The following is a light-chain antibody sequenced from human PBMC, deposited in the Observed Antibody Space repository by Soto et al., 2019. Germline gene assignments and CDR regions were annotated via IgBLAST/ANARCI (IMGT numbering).Light chain of an antibody. J-gene: IGLJ1*01. CDR1: SNDVGGYNY. CDR3: SSSTSTSTFV. V-gene: IGLV2-14*01. Sequence: QSVLTQPASVSGSPGQSITISCTGTSNDVGGYNYVSWFQQHPGKAPKLLIFEVSNRPSGVSHRFSGSKSGNTASLTISGLQAEDEADYYCSSSTSTSTFVFGTGTKGTVL. CDR2: EVS.